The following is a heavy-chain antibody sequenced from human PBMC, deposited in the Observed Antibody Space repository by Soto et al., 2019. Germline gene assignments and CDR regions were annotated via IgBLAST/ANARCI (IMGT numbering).Heavy chain of an antibody. J-gene: IGHJ4*02. CDR1: GFTFTTFG. CDR2: ITTTSDAT. Sequence: EVQLVESGGGLVRPGGSLRLSCTASGFTFTTFGMTWVRQAPGKGLECISFITTTSDATYYADSVKGRFTISRDNAKNSVSLQMNSLRDEDTAVYFCARDGYKMCDHWGQGTLVTVSS. CDR3: ARDGYKMCDH. D-gene: IGHD5-12*01. V-gene: IGHV3-48*02.